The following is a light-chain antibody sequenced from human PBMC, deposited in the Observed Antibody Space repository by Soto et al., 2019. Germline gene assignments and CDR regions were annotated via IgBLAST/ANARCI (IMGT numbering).Light chain of an antibody. CDR2: DAS. CDR1: QSVSSY. V-gene: IGKV3-11*01. Sequence: EIVLTQSPATLSLSPGERATLSCRASQSVSSYLAWYQQKPGQAPRLLIYDASNRATGIPARFSGSGSGTDFTLTISGLQPDDFATYYCQQYNSYSPWTFGPGTKVDIK. CDR3: QQYNSYSPWT. J-gene: IGKJ1*01.